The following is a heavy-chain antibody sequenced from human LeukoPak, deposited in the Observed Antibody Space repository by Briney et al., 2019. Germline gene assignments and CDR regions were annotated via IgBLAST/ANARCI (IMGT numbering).Heavy chain of an antibody. Sequence: GGSLRLSCAASGFTFSSYAMSWVRQAPGKGLEWVSAISGSGGSTYYADSVKGRFTISRDNSKSTLYLQVNSLRAEDTAVYYCAKNPYYDFWSGYEYFDYWGQGTLVTVSS. CDR2: ISGSGGST. D-gene: IGHD3-3*01. CDR3: AKNPYYDFWSGYEYFDY. V-gene: IGHV3-23*01. J-gene: IGHJ4*02. CDR1: GFTFSSYA.